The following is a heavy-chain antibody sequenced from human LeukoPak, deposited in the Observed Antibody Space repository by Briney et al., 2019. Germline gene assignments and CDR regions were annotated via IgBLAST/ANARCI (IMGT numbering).Heavy chain of an antibody. CDR1: GGSISSYY. V-gene: IGHV4-4*07. J-gene: IGHJ6*03. CDR3: ARDPYYYDSSAYGWYYYMDV. CDR2: IYTSGST. D-gene: IGHD3-22*01. Sequence: SETLSLTCTVSGGSISSYYWSWIRQPAGKGLEWMGRIYTSGSTNYNSSLKSRVTMSVDTSKNEFSLKLSSVTAADTAVYYCARDPYYYDSSAYGWYYYMDVWGKGTTVTVSS.